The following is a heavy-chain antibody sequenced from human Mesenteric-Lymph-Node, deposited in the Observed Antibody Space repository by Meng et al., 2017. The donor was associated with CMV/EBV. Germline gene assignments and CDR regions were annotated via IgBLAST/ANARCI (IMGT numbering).Heavy chain of an antibody. V-gene: IGHV3-7*01. D-gene: IGHD3-3*01. CDR2: IKQDGSEK. CDR3: ARGGHITIFGVVINDY. Sequence: GGSLRLSCAASGFTFSSYWMSWVRQAPGKGLEWVANIKQDGSEKYYVDSVKGRFTISRDNAKNSLYLQTNSLRDEDTAVYYCARGGHITIFGVVINDYWGQGTLVTVSS. CDR1: GFTFSSYW. J-gene: IGHJ4*02.